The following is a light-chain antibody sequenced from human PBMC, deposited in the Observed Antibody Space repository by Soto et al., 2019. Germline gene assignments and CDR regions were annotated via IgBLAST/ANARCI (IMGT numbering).Light chain of an antibody. V-gene: IGKV1-33*01. CDR2: DAY. CDR3: QQYSDWWT. CDR1: HDIGNS. J-gene: IGKJ1*01. Sequence: DIQMTQSPPSLSASVGYRVTITCQASHDIGNSLNWYQDKPGQAPKLVIYDAYNLETGVPSTFSGNGYGTDFTFTINNLQSEDFAFYYCQQYSDWWTLGQGTKVDIK.